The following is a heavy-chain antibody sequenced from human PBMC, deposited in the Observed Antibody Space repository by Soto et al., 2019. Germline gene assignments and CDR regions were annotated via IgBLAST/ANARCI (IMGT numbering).Heavy chain of an antibody. V-gene: IGHV3-23*01. CDR3: ANFNNWNYGPLLRWYYYYYMDV. CDR1: GFTFSSYA. J-gene: IGHJ6*03. D-gene: IGHD1-7*01. Sequence: GGSLRLSCAASGFTFSSYAMSWVRQAPGKGLEWVSAISGSGGSTYYADSVKGRFTISRDNSKNTPYLQMNSLRAEDTAVYYCANFNNWNYGPLLRWYYYYYMDVWGKGTTVTVSS. CDR2: ISGSGGST.